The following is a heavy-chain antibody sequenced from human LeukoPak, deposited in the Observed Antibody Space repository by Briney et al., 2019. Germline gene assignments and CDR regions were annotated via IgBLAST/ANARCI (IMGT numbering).Heavy chain of an antibody. Sequence: PSQTLSLTCSVSGASVSTTAYFWNWIRQPAGKGLEWIGRIYASGNTHYNPSLKSRVTMSLDTSKNQFSLSMNSVTAADSAVYFCARGGRNQLLINWFDPWGQGTLVTVSS. CDR1: GASVSTTAYF. V-gene: IGHV4-61*02. CDR3: ARGGRNQLLINWFDP. D-gene: IGHD2-2*01. CDR2: IYASGNT. J-gene: IGHJ5*02.